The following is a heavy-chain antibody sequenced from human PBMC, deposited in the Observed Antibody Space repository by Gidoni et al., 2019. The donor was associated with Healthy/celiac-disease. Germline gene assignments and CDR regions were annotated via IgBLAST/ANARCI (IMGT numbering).Heavy chain of an antibody. D-gene: IGHD3-3*01. CDR1: GYPFTGYY. J-gene: IGHJ4*02. CDR3: ARDGLGITIFGVVTALDY. V-gene: IGHV1-2*02. Sequence: QVQLVQSGAEVKKPGASVKVSCKASGYPFTGYYMPWVRQDPGQGLEWMGWINPNSGGTNYAQKFQGRVTMTRDTSISTAYMELSRLRSDDTAVYYCARDGLGITIFGVVTALDYWGQGTLVTVSS. CDR2: INPNSGGT.